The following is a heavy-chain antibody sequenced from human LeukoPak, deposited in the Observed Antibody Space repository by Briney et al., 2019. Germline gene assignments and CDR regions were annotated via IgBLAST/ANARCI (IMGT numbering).Heavy chain of an antibody. CDR1: GDSISSYY. D-gene: IGHD3-22*01. CDR3: ARHYDSSGYHLSPFDF. Sequence: PSETLSLTCTVSGDSISSYYWSWIRQPPGKGLEWIGYIYYSGSTNYNPSLKSRVTISVDTSKKQLSLKLSSVTAADTAVYYCARHYDSSGYHLSPFDFWGREILVTVSS. CDR2: IYYSGST. J-gene: IGHJ4*02. V-gene: IGHV4-59*08.